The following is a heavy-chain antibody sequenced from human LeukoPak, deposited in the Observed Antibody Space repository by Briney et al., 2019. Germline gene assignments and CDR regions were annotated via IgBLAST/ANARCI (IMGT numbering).Heavy chain of an antibody. J-gene: IGHJ6*03. Sequence: SETLSLTCAVSGYSISSGYYWGWIRQPPGKGLEWIGSIYHSGSTYYNPSLKSRVTISVDTSKNQFSLKLSSVTAADTAVYYCARHTPCYYYYYMDVWGKGTTVTVSS. CDR1: GYSISSGYY. V-gene: IGHV4-38-2*01. CDR3: ARHTPCYYYYYMDV. CDR2: IYHSGST.